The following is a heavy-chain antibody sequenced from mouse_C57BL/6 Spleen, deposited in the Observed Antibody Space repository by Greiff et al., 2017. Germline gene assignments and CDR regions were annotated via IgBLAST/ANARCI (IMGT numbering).Heavy chain of an antibody. CDR2: IDPSDSET. CDR3: ARSDGNYSYWDFDV. J-gene: IGHJ1*03. Sequence: QVQLQQPGAELVRPGSSVKLSCKASGYTFTSYWMHWVKQRPIQGLEWIGNIDPSDSETHYNQKFKDKATLTVDKSSSTAYMQLSSLTSEDSAVYYCARSDGNYSYWDFDVWGTGTTVTVSS. CDR1: GYTFTSYW. D-gene: IGHD2-1*01. V-gene: IGHV1-52*01.